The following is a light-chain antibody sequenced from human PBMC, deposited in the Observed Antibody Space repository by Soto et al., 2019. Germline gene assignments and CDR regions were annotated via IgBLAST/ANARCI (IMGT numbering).Light chain of an antibody. Sequence: DMPMTQSPSSLSASVGDRVTITCRARQSIGNFLNWYQQKPGKAPRLLIYATSSLQSGVPSRFSGSGSGTDFTLTISSLQPEDFATYYCQQSYSTPYTFGQGTKLEI. CDR3: QQSYSTPYT. CDR2: ATS. CDR1: QSIGNF. V-gene: IGKV1-39*01. J-gene: IGKJ2*01.